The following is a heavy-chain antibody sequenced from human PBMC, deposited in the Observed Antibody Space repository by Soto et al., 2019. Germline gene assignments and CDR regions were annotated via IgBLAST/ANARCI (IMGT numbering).Heavy chain of an antibody. Sequence: SETLSLTCTVSGGSISSSSYYWGWIRQPPGKGLEWIGSIYYSGSTYYNPSLKSRVTISVDTSKNQFSLKLSSVTAADTAVYYCASPTYSGYDRYYYYYYMDVWGKGTTVTVSS. D-gene: IGHD5-12*01. CDR3: ASPTYSGYDRYYYYYYMDV. V-gene: IGHV4-39*01. J-gene: IGHJ6*03. CDR2: IYYSGST. CDR1: GGSISSSSYY.